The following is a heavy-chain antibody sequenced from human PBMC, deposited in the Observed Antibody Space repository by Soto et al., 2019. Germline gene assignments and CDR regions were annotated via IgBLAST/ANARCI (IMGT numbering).Heavy chain of an antibody. Sequence: SETLCLTCTVSGGSISSGDYYWSWIRQPPGLGLEWIGYIYYSGSTYYNPSLKSRVTISVDTSKNQFTLKLRSVTAADTAVYYCARESGYYDSSGYNNWFDPWGQGTLVTVSS. D-gene: IGHD3-22*01. CDR1: GGSISSGDYY. CDR2: IYYSGST. J-gene: IGHJ5*02. V-gene: IGHV4-30-4*01. CDR3: ARESGYYDSSGYNNWFDP.